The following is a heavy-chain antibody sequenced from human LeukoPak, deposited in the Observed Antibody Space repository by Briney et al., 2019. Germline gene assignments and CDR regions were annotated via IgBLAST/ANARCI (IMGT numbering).Heavy chain of an antibody. CDR3: ARGVYVAAAQYGY. CDR2: IYYSGTT. Sequence: SETLSLTCTVSGGSIGTYSWNWIRRPPGKGLEWIGYIYYSGTTNYNPSLKSRVTISVDTSKNQFSLKLSSVTAADTAVYYCARGVYVAAAQYGYWGQGTLVTVSS. J-gene: IGHJ4*02. V-gene: IGHV4-59*01. D-gene: IGHD6-13*01. CDR1: GGSIGTYS.